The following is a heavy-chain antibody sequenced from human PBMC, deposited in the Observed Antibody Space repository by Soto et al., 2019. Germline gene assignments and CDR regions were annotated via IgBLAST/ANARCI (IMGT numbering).Heavy chain of an antibody. J-gene: IGHJ4*02. CDR2: VFPGGPT. V-gene: IGHV4-4*07. Sequence: SETLSLTCTVSGDPITSYFWTWLRQPAGKGLEWIGHVFPGGPTSHNSSLKSRVSMSVDTSKNQFSLTLTSVTAADTAVYYCARTLSGFKYGSRQSYLDYWGQGTLVTVSS. D-gene: IGHD3-10*01. CDR3: ARTLSGFKYGSRQSYLDY. CDR1: GDPITSYF.